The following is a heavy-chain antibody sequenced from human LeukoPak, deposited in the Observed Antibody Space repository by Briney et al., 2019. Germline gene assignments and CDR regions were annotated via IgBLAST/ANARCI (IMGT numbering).Heavy chain of an antibody. Sequence: PGRSLRLSCAASGFTFSSYAVHWVGQAPGKGLEWVAVISYDGSNKYYADSVKGRFTISRDNSKNTLYLQMNSLRAEDTAMYYCAKDYDSSDSIPGNWGQGTLVTVSS. CDR3: AKDYDSSDSIPGN. V-gene: IGHV3-30-3*01. CDR1: GFTFSSYA. D-gene: IGHD3-22*01. J-gene: IGHJ4*02. CDR2: ISYDGSNK.